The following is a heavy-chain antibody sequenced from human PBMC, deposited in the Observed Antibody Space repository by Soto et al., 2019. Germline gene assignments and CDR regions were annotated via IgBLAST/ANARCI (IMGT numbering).Heavy chain of an antibody. CDR2: INPYNRNT. CDR3: ARGYGDSY. Sequence: ASVKVSCKASGYNCTIFHIIWVLQAPVQGLEWMGWINPYNRNTNCTRKFQGRVTMTTDTPTSTAYMDLRSLTSDDTAVYYCARGYGDSYWGQGTLVTVSS. J-gene: IGHJ4*02. D-gene: IGHD4-17*01. CDR1: GYNCTIFH. V-gene: IGHV1-18*04.